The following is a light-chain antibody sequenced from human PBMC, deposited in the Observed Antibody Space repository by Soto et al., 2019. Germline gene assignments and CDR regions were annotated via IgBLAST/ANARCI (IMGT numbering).Light chain of an antibody. CDR3: QQYGSSPPAWT. CDR1: QSVSSSY. J-gene: IGKJ1*01. Sequence: EIVLTQSPGTLSLSPGERATLSCRASQSVSSSYLAWYQQKPGQAPRLLIYGASSRATGIPDRFSGSGSGTDFTLTISRLEPEDFALYYCQQYGSSPPAWTFGHGTKVEIK. CDR2: GAS. V-gene: IGKV3-20*01.